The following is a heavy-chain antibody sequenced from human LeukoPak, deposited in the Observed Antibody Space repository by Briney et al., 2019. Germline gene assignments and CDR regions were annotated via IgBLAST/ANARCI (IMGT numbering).Heavy chain of an antibody. J-gene: IGHJ3*02. CDR2: IRSSGSTI. D-gene: IGHD3-22*01. CDR1: GFTFSGYE. CDR3: ARTYYYDGSGRKVGAFDI. Sequence: SGGSLRLSCAASGFTFSGYEMNWVRQTPGKGLEWVSYIRSSGSTIYYADSVKGRFTISRDNAKNSVYLQMNSLRAEDTAVYYCARTYYYDGSGRKVGAFDIWGQGTMVTVSS. V-gene: IGHV3-48*03.